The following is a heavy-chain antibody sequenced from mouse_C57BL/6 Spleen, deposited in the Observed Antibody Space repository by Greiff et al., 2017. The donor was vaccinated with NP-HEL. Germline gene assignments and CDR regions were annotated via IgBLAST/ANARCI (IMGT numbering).Heavy chain of an antibody. D-gene: IGHD2-5*01. J-gene: IGHJ2*01. CDR3: ARCIPYSNYEVGYFDY. Sequence: QVQLQQSGPELVKPGASVKISCKASGYAFSSSWMNWVKQRPGKGLEWIGRIYPGDGDTNYNGKFKGKATLTADKSSSTAYMQLSSLTSEDSAVYFCARCIPYSNYEVGYFDYWGQGTTLTVSS. CDR1: GYAFSSSW. CDR2: IYPGDGDT. V-gene: IGHV1-82*01.